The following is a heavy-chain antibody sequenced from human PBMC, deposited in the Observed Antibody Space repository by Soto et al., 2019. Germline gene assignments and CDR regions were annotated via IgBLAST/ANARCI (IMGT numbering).Heavy chain of an antibody. V-gene: IGHV3-21*01. D-gene: IGHD1-26*01. CDR1: GFTFSDYA. Sequence: GGSLRLSCAASGFTFSDYAMNLVRQSPGKGLEWVSSISSSGTYIYYADSLKGRFTISRDNAKNSVDLQMNSLRADDTAVYYCAKDLGSGSYLFDAFDIWGQGTMVTVSS. CDR2: ISSSGTYI. CDR3: AKDLGSGSYLFDAFDI. J-gene: IGHJ3*02.